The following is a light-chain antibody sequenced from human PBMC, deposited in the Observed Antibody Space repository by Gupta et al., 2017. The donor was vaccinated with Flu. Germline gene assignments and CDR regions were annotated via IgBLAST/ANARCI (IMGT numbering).Light chain of an antibody. CDR3: SSYTSSTTLV. Sequence: QSALTQPASVSASPGQSITISCTGTSSDVGGYNFVSWYQHHPGKAPKLMIYEVNNRPSGVSNRFSGSKSGNTASLTISGLQAEDEADYYCSSYTSSTTLVFGGGTKLTVL. CDR1: SSDVGGYNF. V-gene: IGLV2-14*01. J-gene: IGLJ2*01. CDR2: EVN.